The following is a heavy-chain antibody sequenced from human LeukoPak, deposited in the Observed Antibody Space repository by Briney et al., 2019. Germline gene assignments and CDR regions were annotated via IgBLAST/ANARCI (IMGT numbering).Heavy chain of an antibody. CDR1: GFTFSSYW. V-gene: IGHV3-7*01. D-gene: IGHD1-26*01. CDR2: IKQDGSEK. J-gene: IGHJ1*01. Sequence: GGSLRLSCAASGFTFSSYWMSWVRQAPGKGLEWVANIKQDGSEKYHEDSVKGRFTISRDNAKNSLYLQMNSQRAEDTAVYYCARDGYSGSYYNEYFQHWGQGTLVTVSS. CDR3: ARDGYSGSYYNEYFQH.